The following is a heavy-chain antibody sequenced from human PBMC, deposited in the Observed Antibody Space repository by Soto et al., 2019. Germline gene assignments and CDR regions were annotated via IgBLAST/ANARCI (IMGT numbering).Heavy chain of an antibody. D-gene: IGHD4-17*01. CDR2: IKQDGSEK. V-gene: IGHV3-7*04. CDR1: GFTFSSYW. Sequence: EVQLVESGGGLVQPGGSLRLSCAASGFTFSSYWMSWVRQAPGKGLEWVANIKQDGSEKYYVDSVKGRFTISRDNAKNSLYLQMNRLRAEDKAVYYCARDYPAVTTTGIYYYYGMDVWGRGTTVTVSS. CDR3: ARDYPAVTTTGIYYYYGMDV. J-gene: IGHJ6*02.